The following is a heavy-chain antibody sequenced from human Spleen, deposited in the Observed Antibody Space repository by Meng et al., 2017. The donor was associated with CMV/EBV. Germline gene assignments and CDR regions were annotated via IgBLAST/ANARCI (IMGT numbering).Heavy chain of an antibody. CDR2: ISDSGGNT. CDR1: GFTFNSYA. D-gene: IGHD5-12*01. Sequence: GESLKISCAASGFTFNSYAMNWVRQAPGKGLEWVSTISDSGGNTYYPDSVKGRFTISRDNSNNTLYLQMNSLRAEDTAIYYCAKSRNGYGGEDYWGQGTLVTVSS. CDR3: AKSRNGYGGEDY. V-gene: IGHV3-23*01. J-gene: IGHJ4*02.